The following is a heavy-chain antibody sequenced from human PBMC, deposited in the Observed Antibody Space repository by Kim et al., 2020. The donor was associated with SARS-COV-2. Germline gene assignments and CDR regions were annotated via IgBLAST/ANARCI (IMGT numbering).Heavy chain of an antibody. V-gene: IGHV3-43*01. D-gene: IGHD6-13*01. Sequence: GGSLRLSCVGSGYNFGDYTMHWVRQAPGKGLEWVSLISWDGAVIYSVDSVKGRFTITRDNSRNSLFLQMNSLRTEDTALYYCTRGSNTWYPSEYWGQGTLVTVSS. CDR2: ISWDGAVI. J-gene: IGHJ4*02. CDR1: GYNFGDYT. CDR3: TRGSNTWYPSEY.